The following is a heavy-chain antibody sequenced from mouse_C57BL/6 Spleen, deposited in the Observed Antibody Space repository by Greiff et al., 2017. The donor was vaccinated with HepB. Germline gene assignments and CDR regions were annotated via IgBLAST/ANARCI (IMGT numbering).Heavy chain of an antibody. V-gene: IGHV2-9*01. CDR3: ALQRDYYGSSSFAY. CDR1: GFSLTSYG. D-gene: IGHD1-1*01. CDR2: IWGGGST. Sequence: VKLVESGPGLVAPSQSLSITCTVSGFSLTSYGVDWVRQPPGKGLEWLGVIWGGGSTNYNSALMSRLSISKDNSKGQVFLKMNSLQTDDTAMYYCALQRDYYGSSSFAYWGQGTLVTVSA. J-gene: IGHJ3*01.